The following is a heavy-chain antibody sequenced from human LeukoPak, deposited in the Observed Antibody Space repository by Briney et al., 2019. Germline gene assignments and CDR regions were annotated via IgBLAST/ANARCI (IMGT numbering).Heavy chain of an antibody. Sequence: PGGSLRLSCAASGFTFSRCRMSWVRQAPGKGLEWVAIIKGDRSEKAYVDSVTGRSSISRDNAENSLYMAMSSLRAEDTAVYFCARRNYGMDVWGQGTTVTVSS. CDR2: IKGDRSEK. D-gene: IGHD3-10*01. J-gene: IGHJ6*02. V-gene: IGHV3-7*02. CDR3: ARRNYGMDV. CDR1: GFTFSRCR.